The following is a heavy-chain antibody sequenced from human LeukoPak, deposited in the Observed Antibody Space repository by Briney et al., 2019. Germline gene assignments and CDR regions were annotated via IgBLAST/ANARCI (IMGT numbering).Heavy chain of an antibody. CDR3: ARPARPGEFTDAFDI. CDR2: ISSSGSTI. Sequence: GGSLRLSCAASGFTFSDYYMSWIRQAPGKGLEWVSYISSSGSTIYYADSVKGRFTISRDNAKNSLYLQMNSLRAEDTAVYYCARPARPGEFTDAFDIWGQETMVTVSS. J-gene: IGHJ3*02. V-gene: IGHV3-11*01. CDR1: GFTFSDYY. D-gene: IGHD3-10*01.